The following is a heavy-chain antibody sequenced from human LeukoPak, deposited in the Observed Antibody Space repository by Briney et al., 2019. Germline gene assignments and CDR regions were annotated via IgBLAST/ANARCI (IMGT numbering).Heavy chain of an antibody. Sequence: GGSLRLSCSASGFTFSTYGMSWVRQAPGKGLEWVISISGSGSTTFYADSVKGRFTISRDNSKNMLYLQMTSLRAEDTAVYYCAKGTSTYSSGSFDYWGRGTLVTVSS. V-gene: IGHV3-23*01. CDR3: AKGTSTYSSGSFDY. CDR2: ISGSGSTT. J-gene: IGHJ4*02. CDR1: GFTFSTYG. D-gene: IGHD6-19*01.